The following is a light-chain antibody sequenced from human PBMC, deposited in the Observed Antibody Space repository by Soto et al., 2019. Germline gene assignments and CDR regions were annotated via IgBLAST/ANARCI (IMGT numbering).Light chain of an antibody. CDR3: QSYDSSNQ. J-gene: IGLJ2*01. CDR1: SGSIASNY. Sequence: NFMLTQPHSVSESPGKTVTISCTRSSGSIASNYVQWYQQRPGSAPTTVIYEDNQRPSGVPDRFSGSIDSSSNSASLTISGLKTEDEADYYCQSYDSSNQIDGGTKLTVL. V-gene: IGLV6-57*04. CDR2: EDN.